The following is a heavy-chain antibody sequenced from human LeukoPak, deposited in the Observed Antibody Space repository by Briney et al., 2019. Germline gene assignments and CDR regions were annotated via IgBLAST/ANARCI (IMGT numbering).Heavy chain of an antibody. J-gene: IGHJ4*02. CDR3: ARDTGYGSGSYAR. V-gene: IGHV1-2*02. Sequence: ASVKVSCKASGYTFTDHYMHWVRQAPGQGLEWLGWIKPDSGGTNYAQKFQGRVTMTRDTSISTAYMELSRLRSDDTAVYYCARDTGYGSGSYARWGQGTLVTVSS. D-gene: IGHD3-10*01. CDR1: GYTFTDHY. CDR2: IKPDSGGT.